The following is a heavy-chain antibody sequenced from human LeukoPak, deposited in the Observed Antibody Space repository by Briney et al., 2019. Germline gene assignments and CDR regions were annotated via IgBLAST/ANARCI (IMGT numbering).Heavy chain of an antibody. J-gene: IGHJ6*02. V-gene: IGHV4-59*01. CDR2: IYYSGST. CDR3: ARVSDYYYGMDV. CDR1: GGSISSYY. Sequence: SETLSLTCTVSGGSISSYYWSWIRQPPGKGLEWIGYIYYSGSTNYNPSLKSRVTISVDTSKNQFSLKLSSVTAEDTAVYYCARVSDYYYGMDVWGQGTTVTVSS.